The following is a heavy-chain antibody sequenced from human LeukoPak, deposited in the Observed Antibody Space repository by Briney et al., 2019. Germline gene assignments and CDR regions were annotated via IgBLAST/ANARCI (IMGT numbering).Heavy chain of an antibody. Sequence: GGSLRLSCAASGFTFTDYYMSWIRQAPGKGLEWVSYISSSSSYTNYADSVKGRITISRDNAKNSLYLQMDSLGAEDTAVYYCARDQYSPDIWGQGTMVTVSS. CDR2: ISSSSSYT. J-gene: IGHJ3*02. D-gene: IGHD1-26*01. CDR3: ARDQYSPDI. V-gene: IGHV3-11*05. CDR1: GFTFTDYY.